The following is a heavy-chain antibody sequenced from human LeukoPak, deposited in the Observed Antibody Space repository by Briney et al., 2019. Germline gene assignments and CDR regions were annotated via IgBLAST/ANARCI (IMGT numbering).Heavy chain of an antibody. D-gene: IGHD3-16*02. CDR1: GYTFTGYY. CDR2: ISGYNGNT. V-gene: IGHV1-18*04. CDR3: ARDGYYDYVWGSYRPPGYYFDY. J-gene: IGHJ4*02. Sequence: ASVKVSCKASGYTFTGYYMHWVRQAPGQGLEWMGWISGYNGNTNYAQRLQGRVTMTTDTSTSTVYMELSSLRSEDTAVYYCARDGYYDYVWGSYRPPGYYFDYWGQGTLVTVSS.